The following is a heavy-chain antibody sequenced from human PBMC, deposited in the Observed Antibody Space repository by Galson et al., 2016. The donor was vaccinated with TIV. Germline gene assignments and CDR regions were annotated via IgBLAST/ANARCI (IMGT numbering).Heavy chain of an antibody. Sequence: SLRLSCAASGFTFRSSAMYWVRQAPGKGLQCVAIISYDGNYKYYADSVKGRFTTSRDNSMNRLYLQMSSLTPADTALYYCAREDHQYGSGWYSYYYYYGLDIWGQGTTVTVS. J-gene: IGHJ6*02. V-gene: IGHV3-30*04. CDR3: AREDHQYGSGWYSYYYYYGLDI. D-gene: IGHD6-19*01. CDR2: ISYDGNYK. CDR1: GFTFRSSA.